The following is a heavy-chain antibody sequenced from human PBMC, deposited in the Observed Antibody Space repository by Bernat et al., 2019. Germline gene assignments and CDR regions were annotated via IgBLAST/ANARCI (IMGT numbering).Heavy chain of an antibody. CDR3: ARGAVAGYYFDY. Sequence: QVQLVESGGGLVKPGGSLRLSCAASGFTFSDYYMSWIRQAPGKGLEWVSYISSSSSYTNYADSVKGRFTISRDNAKNSLYLQMNSLRAEDTAVYYWARGAVAGYYFDYWGQGTLVTVSS. V-gene: IGHV3-11*06. CDR2: ISSSSSYT. J-gene: IGHJ4*02. CDR1: GFTFSDYY. D-gene: IGHD6-19*01.